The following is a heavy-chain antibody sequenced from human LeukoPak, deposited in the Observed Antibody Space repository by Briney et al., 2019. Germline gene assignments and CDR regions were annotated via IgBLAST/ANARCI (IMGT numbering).Heavy chain of an antibody. Sequence: GGSLRLSCADSGFTFSSYGMNWVRQAPGKGLEWISYISSSSSTRYYADSVKGRFTISRDNARNSLYLQMNSLRAEDTAVYYCAKGIWDSGFDYWGQGTLVTVSS. CDR2: ISSSSSTR. D-gene: IGHD2-15*01. V-gene: IGHV3-48*01. CDR3: AKGIWDSGFDY. CDR1: GFTFSSYG. J-gene: IGHJ4*02.